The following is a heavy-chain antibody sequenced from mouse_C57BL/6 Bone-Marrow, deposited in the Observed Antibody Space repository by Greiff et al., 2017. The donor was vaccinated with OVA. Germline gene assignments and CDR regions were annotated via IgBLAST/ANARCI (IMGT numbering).Heavy chain of an antibody. CDR3: ARGGGSAWFAY. CDR2: IFPGSGST. J-gene: IGHJ3*01. V-gene: IGHV1-75*01. Sequence: VQLKQSGPELVKPGASVKISCKASGYTFTDYYINWVKQRPGQGLEWIGWIFPGSGSTYYNEKFKGKATLTVDKSSSIAYMLLSSLTSEDSAVYFCARGGGSAWFAYWGQGTLVTVSA. CDR1: GYTFTDYY.